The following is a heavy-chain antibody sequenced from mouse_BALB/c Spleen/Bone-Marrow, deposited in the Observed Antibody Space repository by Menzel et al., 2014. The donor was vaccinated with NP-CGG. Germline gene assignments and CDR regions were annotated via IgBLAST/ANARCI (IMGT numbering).Heavy chain of an antibody. V-gene: IGHV5-17*02. CDR2: ISSGSSTI. Sequence: VQLQQSGGGLVQPGGSRKLSCAASGFTFSSFAMHWVRQAPEKGLEWVAYISSGSSTIYYADTVMGRFTISRDNPKSTLFLQMTSLRSEDTAMYYCARSGSSSGYFDYWGQGTTLTVSS. CDR3: ARSGSSSGYFDY. J-gene: IGHJ2*01. D-gene: IGHD1-1*01. CDR1: GFTFSSFA.